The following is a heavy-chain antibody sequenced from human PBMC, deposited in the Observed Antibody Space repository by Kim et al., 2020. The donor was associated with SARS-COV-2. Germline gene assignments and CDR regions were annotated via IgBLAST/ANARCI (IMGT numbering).Heavy chain of an antibody. V-gene: IGHV1-3*04. CDR2: INTGNGNT. Sequence: ASVKVSCKASGYTFTSYAMHWVRQAPGQRLEWMGWINTGNGNTKYSQKFQGRVTITRDTSASTAYLELSSLTSEDTAVYFCVRDKEGNGNYLGRFDPWGQGTLVTVSS. J-gene: IGHJ5*02. CDR3: VRDKEGNGNYLGRFDP. D-gene: IGHD1-26*01. CDR1: GYTFTSYA.